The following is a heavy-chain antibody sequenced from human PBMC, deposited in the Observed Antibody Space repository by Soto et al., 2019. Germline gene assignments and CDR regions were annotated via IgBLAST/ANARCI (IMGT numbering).Heavy chain of an antibody. CDR1: CFSISSGHY. V-gene: IGHV4-38-2*01. J-gene: IGHJ5*02. Sequence: SETLSLTCGVSCFSISSGHYWGWVLQPPGKGLEWIGSIFHSGSTYYNPSLKSRVTMSVDTSRSHFSLKLSSVTAADTAIYYCGRVGLGTSNWLEPWGQGTLVIVSS. CDR3: GRVGLGTSNWLEP. CDR2: IFHSGST. D-gene: IGHD1-7*01.